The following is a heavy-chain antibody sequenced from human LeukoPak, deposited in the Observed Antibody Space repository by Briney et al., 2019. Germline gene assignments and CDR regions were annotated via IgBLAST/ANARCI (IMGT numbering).Heavy chain of an antibody. Sequence: SETLSLTCTVSGGSMSSYRWSWIRQPPGKGLEWIAYIYYSGTTNYNPSLKSRVTTSVDTSKNQFSLKLSSVTAADTAVYYCARGNLEMAAVDYWGQGTLVTVFS. J-gene: IGHJ4*02. CDR1: GGSMSSYR. V-gene: IGHV4-59*01. CDR3: ARGNLEMAAVDY. D-gene: IGHD5-24*01. CDR2: IYYSGTT.